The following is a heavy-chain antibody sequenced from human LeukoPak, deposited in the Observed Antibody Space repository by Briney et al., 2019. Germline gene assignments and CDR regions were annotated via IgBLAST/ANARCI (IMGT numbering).Heavy chain of an antibody. Sequence: GGSRTLSCAASGFTFSSYGMHWVRQAPGKGLEGVAVIWYDGSNKYYADSVKGRFTIYRDNSKNTLYLQMNSLRVEDTAVYYCAREGRVSGYDFDCWGQGTLVTVSS. CDR2: IWYDGSNK. CDR3: AREGRVSGYDFDC. CDR1: GFTFSSYG. J-gene: IGHJ4*02. V-gene: IGHV3-33*01. D-gene: IGHD5-12*01.